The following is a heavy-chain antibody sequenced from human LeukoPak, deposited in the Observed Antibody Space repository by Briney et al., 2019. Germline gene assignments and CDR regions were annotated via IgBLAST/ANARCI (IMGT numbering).Heavy chain of an antibody. Sequence: GGSLRLSCAASGFTFSDYGMHWVRQAPGKGLQWVAIIWYDGSKRDYADSVKGRFTISRDNSKNTLYLQMNSLRAEDTAVYYCAKDGEYYDFWSGYGHAFDIWGQGTMVTVSS. CDR1: GFTFSDYG. CDR2: IWYDGSKR. D-gene: IGHD3-3*01. J-gene: IGHJ3*02. V-gene: IGHV3-33*06. CDR3: AKDGEYYDFWSGYGHAFDI.